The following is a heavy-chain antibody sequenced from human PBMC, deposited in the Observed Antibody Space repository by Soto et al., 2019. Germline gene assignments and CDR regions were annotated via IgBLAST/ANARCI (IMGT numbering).Heavy chain of an antibody. D-gene: IGHD6-13*01. CDR1: GGSCSGYY. CDR3: ARAVYRYCSRWPNWFDP. Sequence: QVQLQQWGAGLLKPSETLSLTCAGYGGSCSGYYCSWIRQPPGKGLDWIGESNHSGSTNYNPSLKSLVTISVDTTNDQFSLRLSSVTAADTAVYYCARAVYRYCSRWPNWFDPWGQGTLVTVSS. J-gene: IGHJ5*02. CDR2: SNHSGST. V-gene: IGHV4-34*01.